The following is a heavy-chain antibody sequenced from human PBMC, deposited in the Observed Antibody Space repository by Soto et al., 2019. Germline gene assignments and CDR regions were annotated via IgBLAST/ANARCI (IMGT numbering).Heavy chain of an antibody. D-gene: IGHD5-12*01. V-gene: IGHV3-11*01. CDR3: ARLHMAYLRPGDDY. Sequence: QVQLVESGGGLVKPGGSLRLSCAASGFTFSDYYMTWIRQAPGKGLQWVSSISSSGHTIDYADSVKGRFTISRDNANNSLFPQVNNLRADDTAVYYCARLHMAYLRPGDDYWGQGTVVTVCS. J-gene: IGHJ4*02. CDR1: GFTFSDYY. CDR2: ISSSGHTI.